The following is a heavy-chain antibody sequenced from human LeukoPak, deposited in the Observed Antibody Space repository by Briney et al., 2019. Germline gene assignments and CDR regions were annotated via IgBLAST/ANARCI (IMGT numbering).Heavy chain of an antibody. CDR3: ARVLGSCSSSSCSGLDY. CDR1: GYSFSTYW. V-gene: IGHV5-51*01. Sequence: GESLKISCKGFGYSFSTYWIGWVRQMPGKGLEWVGVIYPGDSDTRYSPSFQGQVTISADKSISTAYLQWSSLKASDSAMYYCARVLGSCSSSSCSGLDYWGQGTLVTVSS. D-gene: IGHD2-2*01. J-gene: IGHJ4*02. CDR2: IYPGDSDT.